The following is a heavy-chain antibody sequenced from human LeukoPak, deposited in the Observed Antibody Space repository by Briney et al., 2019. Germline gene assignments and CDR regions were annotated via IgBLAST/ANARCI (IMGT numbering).Heavy chain of an antibody. D-gene: IGHD3-10*01. J-gene: IGHJ4*02. CDR2: IRYDGSNK. Sequence: PGGSLRLSCAASGFTFSSYGMHWVRQAPGKGLEWVAFIRYDGSNKYYADSVKGRFTISRDNSKNTLYLQMNSLRAEDTAVYYCAKDYGDYGSGSSFDYWGQGTLVTVSP. V-gene: IGHV3-30*02. CDR1: GFTFSSYG. CDR3: AKDYGDYGSGSSFDY.